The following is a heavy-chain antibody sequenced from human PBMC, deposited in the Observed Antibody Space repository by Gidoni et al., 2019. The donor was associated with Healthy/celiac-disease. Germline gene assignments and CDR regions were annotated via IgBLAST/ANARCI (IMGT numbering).Heavy chain of an antibody. J-gene: IGHJ3*02. CDR3: AKVQKKTSSSSGAFDI. CDR1: GFTLSSYA. CDR2: IRGSGGST. Sequence: EVQPLESGGGLVQPGGSLRPSCAASGFTLSSYAMSWVRQAPGKGLEWVSAIRGSGGSTYYADYVKGRFTISRNNSKNTLYLQMNSLRAEDTAVYYCAKVQKKTSSSSGAFDIWGQGTMVTVSS. V-gene: IGHV3-23*01. D-gene: IGHD6-6*01.